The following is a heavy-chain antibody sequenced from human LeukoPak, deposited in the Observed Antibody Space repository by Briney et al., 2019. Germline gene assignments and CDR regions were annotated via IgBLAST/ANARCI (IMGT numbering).Heavy chain of an antibody. Sequence: GRSLNLSCLASGFTFSSYAMSLVLHAPRQGLAWFSSISGSGGRTYYADSVKGRFTISRDNSKNTLYLQMNSLRAEDTAVYYCAKDVLNIAYGDLFDYWGKPTLATVSS. CDR2: ISGSGGRT. J-gene: IGHJ4*02. CDR3: AKDVLNIAYGDLFDY. D-gene: IGHD4-17*01. V-gene: IGHV3-23*01. CDR1: GFTFSSYA.